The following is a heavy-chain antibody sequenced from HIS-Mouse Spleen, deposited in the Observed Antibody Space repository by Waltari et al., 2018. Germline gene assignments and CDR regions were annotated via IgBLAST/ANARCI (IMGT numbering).Heavy chain of an antibody. CDR1: GGSISSRSYY. CDR2: IYYSGRT. D-gene: IGHD6-13*01. V-gene: IGHV4-39*07. J-gene: IGHJ2*01. CDR3: AREIPYSSSWYDWYFDL. Sequence: QLQLQESGPGLVKPSETLSLTCTVSGGSISSRSYYWGSFRQPPGKGLEWIGSIYYSGRTYYNPSLKSRVTISVDTSKNQFSLKLSSVTAADTAVYYCAREIPYSSSWYDWYFDLWGHGTLVTVSS.